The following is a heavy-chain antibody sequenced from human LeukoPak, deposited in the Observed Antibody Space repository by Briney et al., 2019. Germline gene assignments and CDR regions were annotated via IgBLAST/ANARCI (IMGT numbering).Heavy chain of an antibody. J-gene: IGHJ4*02. D-gene: IGHD5-18*01. CDR2: ISYDGSNK. CDR3: ARDRYSYGLTLYYFDY. CDR1: GFTFSSYG. V-gene: IGHV3-30*03. Sequence: PGRSLRLSCAASGFTFSSYGMHWVRQAPGKGLEWVAVISYDGSNKYYADSVKGRFTISRDNSKNTLYLQMNSLRAEDTAVYYCARDRYSYGLTLYYFDYWGQGTLVTVSS.